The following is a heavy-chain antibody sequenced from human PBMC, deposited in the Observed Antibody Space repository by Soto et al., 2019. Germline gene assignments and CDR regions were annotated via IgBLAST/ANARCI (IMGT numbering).Heavy chain of an antibody. CDR3: ARERPGFGELLSDHYFDY. Sequence: GASVKVSCKASGGTFSSYAISWVRQAPGQGLEWMGGIIPIFGTANYAQKFQGRVTITADESTSTAYMELSSLRSEDTAVYYCARERPGFGELLSDHYFDYWGQGTLVTVSS. CDR2: IIPIFGTA. CDR1: GGTFSSYA. D-gene: IGHD3-10*01. J-gene: IGHJ4*02. V-gene: IGHV1-69*13.